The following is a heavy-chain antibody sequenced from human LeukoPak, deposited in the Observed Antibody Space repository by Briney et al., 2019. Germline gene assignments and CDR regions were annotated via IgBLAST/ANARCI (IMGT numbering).Heavy chain of an antibody. Sequence: GESLKISCKGSGYSFTSYWIGWVRQMPGKGLEWMGIIYPDDSDTRYSPSFQGQVTISADKSISTAYLQWSSLKASDTAMYYCARSGYCSSTSCYAPTYNWFDPWGQGTLVTVSS. CDR2: IYPDDSDT. D-gene: IGHD2-2*03. J-gene: IGHJ5*02. CDR1: GYSFTSYW. CDR3: ARSGYCSSTSCYAPTYNWFDP. V-gene: IGHV5-51*01.